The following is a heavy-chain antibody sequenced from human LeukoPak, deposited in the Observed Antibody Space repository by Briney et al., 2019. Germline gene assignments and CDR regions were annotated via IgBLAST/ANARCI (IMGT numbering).Heavy chain of an antibody. CDR1: GGTLSNYA. CDR3: TSQAGYNSAWET. V-gene: IGHV1-69*05. J-gene: IGHJ5*02. CDR2: TVPLLRTS. Sequence: SVKVSCKASGGTLSNYAVSWVRQAPGQGLEWVGGTVPLLRTSNYAQKFQGRVTITTDESSTAAYMELSSLESEDTAVYYCTSQAGYNSAWETWGQGTLVTVSS. D-gene: IGHD6-25*01.